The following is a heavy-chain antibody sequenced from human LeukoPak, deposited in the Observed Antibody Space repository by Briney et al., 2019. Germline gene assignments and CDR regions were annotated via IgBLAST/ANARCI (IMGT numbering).Heavy chain of an antibody. Sequence: PGGSLRLSCAASGFTFSSYWMHWVRQAPGKGLVWVSRINNDGSSTSYADSVKGRFTISRDNAKNTLHLQMNSLRAEDTAVYYCARRVDYYDSSGSYYYYYMDVWGKGTTVTVSS. V-gene: IGHV3-74*01. J-gene: IGHJ6*03. CDR1: GFTFSSYW. CDR3: ARRVDYYDSSGSYYYYYMDV. D-gene: IGHD3-22*01. CDR2: INNDGSST.